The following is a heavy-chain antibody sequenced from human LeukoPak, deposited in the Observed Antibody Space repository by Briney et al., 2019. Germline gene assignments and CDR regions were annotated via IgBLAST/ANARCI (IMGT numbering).Heavy chain of an antibody. D-gene: IGHD3-9*01. J-gene: IGHJ4*02. V-gene: IGHV1-69*05. CDR2: IIPIFGTA. CDR1: GGTFSSYA. CDR3: ASSAAVGYYDILTGQHYFDY. Sequence: SVKVSCKVSGGTFSSYAISWVRQAPGQGLEWMGGIIPIFGTANYAQKFQGRVTITTDESTSTAYMELSSLRSEDTAVYYCASSAAVGYYDILTGQHYFDYWGQGTLVTVSS.